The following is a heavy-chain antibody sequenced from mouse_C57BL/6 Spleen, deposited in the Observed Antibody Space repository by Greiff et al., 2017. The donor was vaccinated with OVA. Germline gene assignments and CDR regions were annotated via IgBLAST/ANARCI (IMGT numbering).Heavy chain of an antibody. V-gene: IGHV1-82*01. CDR2: IYPGDGDT. Sequence: VQGVESGPELVKPGASVKISCKASGYAFSSSWMNWVKQRPGKGLEWIGRIYPGDGDTNYNGKFKGKATLTADKSSSTAYMQLSSLTSEDSAVYFCAMTHFDYWGQGTTLTVSS. CDR3: AMTHFDY. CDR1: GYAFSSSW. J-gene: IGHJ2*01.